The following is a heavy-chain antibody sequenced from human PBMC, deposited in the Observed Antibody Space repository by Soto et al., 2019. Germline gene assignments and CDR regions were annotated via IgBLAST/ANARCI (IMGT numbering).Heavy chain of an antibody. J-gene: IGHJ5*01. D-gene: IGHD6-13*01. V-gene: IGHV4-31*03. CDR2: IYYRGTT. Sequence: QVQLQESGPGLVKPSQTLSLTCSVSGGSISTGVWYWSWVREHPGKGLEWIGDIYYRGTTSYNPSLGSRVTISRDTSKNQVSLKVNSVTAADTAVYYCARVSAGGTRWFDSWGQGIRATVSS. CDR1: GGSISTGVWY. CDR3: ARVSAGGTRWFDS.